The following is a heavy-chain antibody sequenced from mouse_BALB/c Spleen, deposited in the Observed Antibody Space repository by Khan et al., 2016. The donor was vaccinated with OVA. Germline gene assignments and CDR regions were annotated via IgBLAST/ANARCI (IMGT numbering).Heavy chain of an antibody. J-gene: IGHJ4*01. Sequence: QVQLKESGPGLVAPSQSLSITCTVSGFSLPTYGVHWVRQPPGKGLEWLVVICSDGSTTSNSVLKSRLSICTDNSKSQVFLKMNSLQTDDTAMYYCARGVDGYTSHYAMDYWGQGTSVTVSS. V-gene: IGHV2-6*02. CDR2: ICSDGST. CDR1: GFSLPTYG. D-gene: IGHD2-3*01. CDR3: ARGVDGYTSHYAMDY.